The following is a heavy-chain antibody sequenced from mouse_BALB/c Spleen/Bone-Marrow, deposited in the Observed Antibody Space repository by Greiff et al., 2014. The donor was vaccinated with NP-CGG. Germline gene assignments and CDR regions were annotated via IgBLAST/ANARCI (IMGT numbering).Heavy chain of an antibody. CDR3: ARSRRQLGLPFDY. V-gene: IGHV3-1*02. CDR2: IHYSGST. J-gene: IGHJ2*01. D-gene: IGHD3-2*01. CDR1: GYSITSGYS. Sequence: VQLKQSGPDLVKPSQSLSLTCTVTGYSITSGYSWHWIRQFPGNKLERMGYIHYSGSTNYNPSLKSRISITRDTSKNQFFLQLNSVTTEDTATYYCARSRRQLGLPFDYWGQGTTLTVSS.